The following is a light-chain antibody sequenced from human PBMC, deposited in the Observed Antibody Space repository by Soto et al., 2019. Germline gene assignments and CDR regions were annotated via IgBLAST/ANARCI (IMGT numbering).Light chain of an antibody. CDR2: DAS. CDR3: RQYKSYSWT. J-gene: IGKJ1*01. Sequence: DIQMTQSPSTLSASVGDRVTITCRASQSINIWLAWYQQKPGKAPKVLIYDASSLKSGVPSRFSRSGSGTEFTLTISSLQPDDFATYYCRQYKSYSWTFGQGTKV. CDR1: QSINIW. V-gene: IGKV1-5*01.